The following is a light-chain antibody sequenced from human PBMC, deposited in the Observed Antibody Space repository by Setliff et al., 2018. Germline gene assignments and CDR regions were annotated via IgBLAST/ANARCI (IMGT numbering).Light chain of an antibody. CDR3: NSYSRTKTVV. J-gene: IGLJ1*01. CDR2: SNN. Sequence: QSVLTQPPSASGTPGQRVTISCSGSSSNIGTNTVNWYQQLPGTAPKLLIYSNNQRPSGVPDRFSGSESGTSASLAISGLQSEDEADYYCNSYSRTKTVVFGSGTKVTVL. CDR1: SSNIGTNT. V-gene: IGLV1-44*01.